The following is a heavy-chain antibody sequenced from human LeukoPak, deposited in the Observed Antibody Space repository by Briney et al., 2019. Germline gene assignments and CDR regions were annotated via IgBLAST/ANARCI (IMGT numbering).Heavy chain of an antibody. CDR2: IIPIFGTA. Sequence: SVMVSCKASGGTFSSYAISWVRQAPGQGLEWMGGIIPIFGTANYAQKFQGRVTITADESTSTAYMELSSLRSEDTAVYYCARARGIAAAPIDYWGQGTLVTVSS. V-gene: IGHV1-69*13. CDR1: GGTFSSYA. CDR3: ARARGIAAAPIDY. D-gene: IGHD6-13*01. J-gene: IGHJ4*02.